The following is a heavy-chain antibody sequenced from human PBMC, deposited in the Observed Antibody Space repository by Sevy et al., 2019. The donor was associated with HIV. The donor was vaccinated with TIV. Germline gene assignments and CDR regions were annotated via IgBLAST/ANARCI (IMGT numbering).Heavy chain of an antibody. J-gene: IGHJ4*02. V-gene: IGHV3-33*01. CDR2: IWYDGSKK. D-gene: IGHD6-19*01. CDR3: ARERDENSSGWSVPFDN. CDR1: GFSFSTYG. Sequence: GGSLRLSCATSGFSFSTYGMHWVRQAPGKGLEWVAGIWYDGSKKQYADSVKRRFTISRDNSKNTMYLQMNSLRVEDTALFYCARERDENSSGWSVPFDNWGQGTLVTVSS.